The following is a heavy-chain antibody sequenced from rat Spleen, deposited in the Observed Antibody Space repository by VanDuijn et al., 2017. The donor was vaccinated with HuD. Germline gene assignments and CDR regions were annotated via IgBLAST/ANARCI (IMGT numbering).Heavy chain of an antibody. V-gene: IGHV5-36*01. CDR1: GFTFDDYG. CDR2: INWSGTIT. D-gene: IGHD1-7*01. Sequence: EVKLVESGGALVQPGRSLKLSCAASGFTFDDYGMAWVRQAPKNGLEWVANINWSGTITYYPDSVKGRFTISRDNSKNALYLQMNNLRSEDTAIYYCTRVNTMGHGMEAWGQGASVTVSS. CDR3: TRVNTMGHGMEA. J-gene: IGHJ4*01.